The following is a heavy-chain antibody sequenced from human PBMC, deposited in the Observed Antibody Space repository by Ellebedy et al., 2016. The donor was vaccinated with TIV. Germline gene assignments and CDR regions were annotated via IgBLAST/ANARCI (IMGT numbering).Heavy chain of an antibody. CDR1: GYTFTGYY. Sequence: ASVKVSCXASGYTFTGYYMHWVRQAPGQGLEWMGWINPNSGGTNYAQKFQGRVTMTRDTSISTAYMELSRLRSDDTAVYYCARGRRIVVVPAAIDWFDPWGQGTLVTVSS. V-gene: IGHV1-2*02. D-gene: IGHD2-2*01. CDR3: ARGRRIVVVPAAIDWFDP. CDR2: INPNSGGT. J-gene: IGHJ5*02.